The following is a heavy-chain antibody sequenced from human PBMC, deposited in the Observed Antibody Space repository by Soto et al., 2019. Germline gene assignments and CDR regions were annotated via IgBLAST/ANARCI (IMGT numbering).Heavy chain of an antibody. CDR2: IRPDGSEQ. D-gene: IGHD2-21*01. CDR3: ARYSRSSLDVY. J-gene: IGHJ4*02. CDR1: GFTFSNFW. Sequence: EVQLVASGGGLVQPGGSLRLSCVVSGFTFSNFWMSWVRQAPGEGLEWVANIRPDGSEQQYVDYVKGRFTISRDNAKNSLYLQMSSLRADDTAVYYCARYSRSSLDVYWGQGTLVTVSS. V-gene: IGHV3-7*01.